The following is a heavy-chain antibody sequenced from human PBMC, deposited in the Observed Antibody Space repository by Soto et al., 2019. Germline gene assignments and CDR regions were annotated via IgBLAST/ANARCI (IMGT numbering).Heavy chain of an antibody. CDR3: ARGGYYDSSGYYGN. J-gene: IGHJ4*02. CDR1: GGSISSGGYY. Sequence: PSETLSLTCTVSGGSISSGGYYWSWIRQHPGKGLEWIGYIYYSGSTYYNPSLKSRVTISVDTSKNQFSLKLSSVTAADTAVYYCARGGYYDSSGYYGNWGQGTLVTVSS. D-gene: IGHD3-22*01. CDR2: IYYSGST. V-gene: IGHV4-31*03.